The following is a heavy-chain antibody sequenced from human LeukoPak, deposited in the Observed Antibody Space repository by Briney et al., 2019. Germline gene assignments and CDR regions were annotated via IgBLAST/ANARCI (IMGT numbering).Heavy chain of an antibody. J-gene: IGHJ4*02. Sequence: GGSLRLSCAASGFTFDDYAMHWVRQAPGKGLEWVSGISWNSGRIGYADSVKGRFTISRDNAKNSLYLQMNSLRAEDTALYYCAKDLSEYSSGSDYWGQGTLVTVSS. CDR1: GFTFDDYA. D-gene: IGHD6-19*01. V-gene: IGHV3-9*01. CDR3: AKDLSEYSSGSDY. CDR2: ISWNSGRI.